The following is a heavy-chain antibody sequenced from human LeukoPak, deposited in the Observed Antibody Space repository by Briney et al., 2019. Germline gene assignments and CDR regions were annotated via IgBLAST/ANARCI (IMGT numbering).Heavy chain of an antibody. V-gene: IGHV4-59*08. D-gene: IGHD5-18*01. CDR3: ARSIQLWDYYFDY. CDR1: GGSFSGYY. CDR2: IYYSGST. Sequence: SETLSLTCAVYGGSFSGYYWSWIRQPPGKGLEWIGYIYYSGSTNYNPSLKSQVTISVDTSKNQFSLKLSSVTAADTAVYYCARSIQLWDYYFDYWGQGTLVTVSS. J-gene: IGHJ4*02.